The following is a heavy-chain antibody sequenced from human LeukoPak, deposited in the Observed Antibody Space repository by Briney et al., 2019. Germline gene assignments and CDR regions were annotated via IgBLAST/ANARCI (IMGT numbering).Heavy chain of an antibody. V-gene: IGHV3-53*01. D-gene: IGHD3-10*01. CDR3: AKDLGFSGRSNWFDP. CDR2: IYSGGST. J-gene: IGHJ5*02. Sequence: GGSLRLSCAASGFTVSSNYMSWVRQAPGKGLEWVSVIYSGGSTYYADSVKGRFTISRDNSKNTLYLQMNSLRAEDTAVYYCAKDLGFSGRSNWFDPWGQGTLVTVSS. CDR1: GFTVSSNY.